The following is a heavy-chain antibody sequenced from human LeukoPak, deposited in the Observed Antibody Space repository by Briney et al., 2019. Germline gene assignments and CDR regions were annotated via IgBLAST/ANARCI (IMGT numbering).Heavy chain of an antibody. CDR3: ARDLKVYSQGFDP. CDR2: IIPIFGTV. J-gene: IGHJ5*02. Sequence: SVKVSCKASGGTFSSYAISWVRQAPGQGLEWMGRIIPIFGTVNYAQKFQGRVTITTDESTSTAYMELSSLRSEDTAVYYCARDLKVYSQGFDPWGQGTLVTVSS. V-gene: IGHV1-69*05. D-gene: IGHD2-8*01. CDR1: GGTFSSYA.